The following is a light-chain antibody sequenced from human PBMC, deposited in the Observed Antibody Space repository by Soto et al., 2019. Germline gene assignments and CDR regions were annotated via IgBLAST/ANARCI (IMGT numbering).Light chain of an antibody. CDR2: GAS. J-gene: IGKJ5*01. CDR1: QSVSNV. V-gene: IGKV3-11*01. CDR3: QQRNNWIT. Sequence: EVVLTQSPATLSLSPGERATLFCRASQSVSNVLAWFQQKPGQAPRLLVYGASNRAAGIPARFSGSGSGTDFTLTISSLEPADFAVYYCQQRNNWITFGQGTRLEIK.